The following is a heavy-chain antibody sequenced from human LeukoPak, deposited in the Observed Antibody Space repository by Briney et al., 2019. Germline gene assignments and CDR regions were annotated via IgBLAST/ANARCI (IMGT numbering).Heavy chain of an antibody. CDR3: ASDDATHYDSPGARTYYYIGV. Sequence: ASVKVSCKASGGTFSSYTFSWVRQAPGQGLEWMGGIIPIFGTANYAQKFQGRVTITTDESTSTAYMELSSLRSEDTAVYYCASDDATHYDSPGARTYYYIGVWRTGTTVNGSS. CDR1: GGTFSSYT. D-gene: IGHD3-22*01. J-gene: IGHJ6*03. V-gene: IGHV1-69*05. CDR2: IIPIFGTA.